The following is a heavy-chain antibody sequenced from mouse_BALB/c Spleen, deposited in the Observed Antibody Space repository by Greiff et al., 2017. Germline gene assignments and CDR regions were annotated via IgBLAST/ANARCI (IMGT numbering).Heavy chain of an antibody. V-gene: IGHV1-77*01. D-gene: IGHD2-14*01. Sequence: QVQLQQSGAELARPGASVKLSCKASGYTFTDYYINWVKQRTGQGLEWIGEIYPGSGNTYYNEKFKGKATLTADKSSSTAYMQLSSLTSEDSAVYFCSFYRYSPMDYWGQGTSVTVSS. CDR2: IYPGSGNT. J-gene: IGHJ4*01. CDR3: SFYRYSPMDY. CDR1: GYTFTDYY.